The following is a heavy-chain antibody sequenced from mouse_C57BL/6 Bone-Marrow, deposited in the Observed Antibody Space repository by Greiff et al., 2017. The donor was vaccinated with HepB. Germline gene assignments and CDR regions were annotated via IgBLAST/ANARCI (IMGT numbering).Heavy chain of an antibody. J-gene: IGHJ4*01. D-gene: IGHD2-3*01. CDR1: GFTFTDYY. CDR2: IRNKANGYTT. V-gene: IGHV7-3*01. Sequence: EVQLVESGGGLVQPGGSLSLSCAASGFTFTDYYMSWVRQPPGKALEWLGFIRNKANGYTTEYSASVKGRFTISRDNSQSILYLQMNSLRAEDRATYYCARRWRPNAMDYWGQGTSVTVSS. CDR3: ARRWRPNAMDY.